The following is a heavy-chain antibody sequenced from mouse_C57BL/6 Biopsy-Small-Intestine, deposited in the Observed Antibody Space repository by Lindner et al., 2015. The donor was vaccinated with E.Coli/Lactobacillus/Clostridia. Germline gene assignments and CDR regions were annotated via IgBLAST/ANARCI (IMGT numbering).Heavy chain of an antibody. CDR1: GYVFTSYG. D-gene: IGHD4-1*02. CDR3: ARTGYSSNWHGNQ. V-gene: IGHV1S61*01. CDR2: ISGYNGNT. Sequence: SVKVSCKASGYVFTSYGISWVRQAPGQGLEWVGWISGYNGNTNYAQKFQGRVTMTIDTSTSTAYMELRSLRSDDTAVYYCARTGYSSNWHGNQWGQGTLVTVS. J-gene: IGHJ3*02.